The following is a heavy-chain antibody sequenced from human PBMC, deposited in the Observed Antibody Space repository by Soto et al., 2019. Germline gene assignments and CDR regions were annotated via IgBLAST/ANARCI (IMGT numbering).Heavy chain of an antibody. J-gene: IGHJ6*02. CDR2: ISYDGSNK. Sequence: GGSLRLSCAASGFTFSSYGMHWVRQAPGKGLEWVAVISYDGSNKYYADSVKGRFTISRDNSKNTLYLQMNSLRAEDTAVYYCAKSSSSWYKSGAYYYYGMDVWGQGTTVTVSS. CDR1: GFTFSSYG. CDR3: AKSSSSWYKSGAYYYYGMDV. D-gene: IGHD6-13*01. V-gene: IGHV3-30*18.